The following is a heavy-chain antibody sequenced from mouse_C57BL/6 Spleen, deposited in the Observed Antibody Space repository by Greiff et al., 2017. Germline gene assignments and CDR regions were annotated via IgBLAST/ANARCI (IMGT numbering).Heavy chain of an antibody. Sequence: EVMLVESVAELVRPGASVKLSCTASGFNIKNTYMHWVKQRPEQGLEWIGRIDPANGNTKYAPQFQGKATITANTSSNTAYLQLSSLTSEDTAIYYCASYYGSSSDYWGQGTTLTVSS. CDR1: GFNIKNTY. V-gene: IGHV14-3*01. J-gene: IGHJ2*01. D-gene: IGHD1-1*01. CDR3: ASYYGSSSDY. CDR2: IDPANGNT.